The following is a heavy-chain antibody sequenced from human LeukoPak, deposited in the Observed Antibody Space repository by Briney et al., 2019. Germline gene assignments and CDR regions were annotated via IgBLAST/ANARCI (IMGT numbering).Heavy chain of an antibody. V-gene: IGHV3-23*01. J-gene: IGHJ4*02. CDR2: ISGSGGST. Sequence: PGGSLRLSCAASGFTVSSNYMSWVRQAPGKGLEWVSAISGSGGSTYYADSVKGRFTISRDNSKNTLYLQMNSLRAEDTAVYYCAKARDPGIAAAVGYWGQGTLVTVSS. D-gene: IGHD6-13*01. CDR3: AKARDPGIAAAVGY. CDR1: GFTVSSNY.